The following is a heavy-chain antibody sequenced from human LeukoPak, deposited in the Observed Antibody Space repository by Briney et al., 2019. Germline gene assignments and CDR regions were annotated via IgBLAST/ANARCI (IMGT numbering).Heavy chain of an antibody. D-gene: IGHD3-3*01. CDR3: ARLIGGYDFWSGYPTAYYFDY. CDR1: GGSISSYY. CDR2: IYYSGGT. J-gene: IGHJ4*02. V-gene: IGHV4-59*08. Sequence: SETLSLTCTVSGGSISSYYWSWIRQPPGKGLEWIGYIYYSGGTNYNPSLKSRVTISVDTSKNQFSLKLSSVTAADTAVYYCARLIGGYDFWSGYPTAYYFDYWGQGTLVTVSS.